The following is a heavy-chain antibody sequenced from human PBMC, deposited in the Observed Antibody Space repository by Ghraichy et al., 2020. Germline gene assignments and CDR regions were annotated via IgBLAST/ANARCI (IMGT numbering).Heavy chain of an antibody. V-gene: IGHV3-7*01. CDR3: ARDRRVGGSYPSGWFAP. J-gene: IGHJ5*02. Sequence: GESLNISCAASGFTFSSYWMSWVRQAPGNGLEWVANIKQDGSEKYYVDSVKGRFTISRDNAKNSLYLQMNSLRAEDTAVYYCARDRRVGGSYPSGWFAPWGQGTLVTVSS. CDR2: IKQDGSEK. D-gene: IGHD1-26*01. CDR1: GFTFSSYW.